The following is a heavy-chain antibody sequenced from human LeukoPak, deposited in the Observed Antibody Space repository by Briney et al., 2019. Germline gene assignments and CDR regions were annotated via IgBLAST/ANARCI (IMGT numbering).Heavy chain of an antibody. J-gene: IGHJ4*02. CDR2: ISSSSSYI. D-gene: IGHD3-22*01. Sequence: GGSLRLSCAASGFTFSSYSMNWVRQAPGKGLEWVSSISSSSSYIYYADSVKGRFTISRDNAKNSLYLQMNSLRAEDTAVYYCARASTYYYDSSGYRPDTAFDYWGQGTLVTVSS. CDR1: GFTFSSYS. CDR3: ARASTYYYDSSGYRPDTAFDY. V-gene: IGHV3-21*01.